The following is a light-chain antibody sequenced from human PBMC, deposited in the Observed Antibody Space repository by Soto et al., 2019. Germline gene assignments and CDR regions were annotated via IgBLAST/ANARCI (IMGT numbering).Light chain of an antibody. CDR1: SSDVGGYDY. CDR2: DVS. J-gene: IGLJ2*01. V-gene: IGLV2-14*03. CDR3: SSYTTSSTVI. Sequence: QSALTQPASVSASPGQSITISCSGTSSDVGGYDYVTWYQHHPGKAPELMIYDVSNRPSGVPNRFSGSKSGNTASLTISGLQAEDEADYYCSSYTTSSTVIFGGGTKVTV.